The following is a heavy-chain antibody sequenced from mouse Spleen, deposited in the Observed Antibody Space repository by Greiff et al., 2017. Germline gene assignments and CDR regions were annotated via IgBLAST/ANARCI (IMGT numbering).Heavy chain of an antibody. CDR1: GYTFTEYT. CDR2: FYPGSGSI. CDR3: ARDERDAMDY. V-gene: IGHV1-62-2*01. Sequence: VQLQQSGAELVKPGASVKLSCKASGYTFTEYTIHWVKQRSGQGLEWIGWFYPGSGSIKYNEKFKSKATLTVDKSSSTAYMQLSSLTSEDSAVYYCARDERDAMDYWGQGTSVTVSS. J-gene: IGHJ4*01.